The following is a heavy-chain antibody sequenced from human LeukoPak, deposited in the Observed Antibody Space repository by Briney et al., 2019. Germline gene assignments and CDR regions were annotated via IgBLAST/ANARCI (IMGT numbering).Heavy chain of an antibody. CDR2: IIPILGIA. Sequence: ASVTVSCKASGGTFSSYAISWVRQAPGQGLEWMGRIIPILGIANYAQKFQGRVTITADKSTSTAYMELSSLRSEDTAVYYCARGGGYDSSGTTLYYYYGTDVWGQGTTVTVSS. CDR1: GGTFSSYA. D-gene: IGHD3-22*01. CDR3: ARGGGYDSSGTTLYYYYGTDV. V-gene: IGHV1-69*10. J-gene: IGHJ6*02.